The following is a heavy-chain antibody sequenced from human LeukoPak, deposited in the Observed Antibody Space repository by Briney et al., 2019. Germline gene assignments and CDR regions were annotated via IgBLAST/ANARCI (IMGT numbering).Heavy chain of an antibody. CDR1: GCPFTTYD. J-gene: IGHJ6*02. V-gene: IGHV1-8*01. CDR3: TRVRNYYHGMDV. Sequence: ASVKVSCKTSGCPFTTYDINWVRQAPGQGLEWLGWMNPNRVNTGYAQKFQGRLTMTRNTSISTAYMELSSLTSEDTAVYYCTRVRNYYHGMDVWGQGTTVTVSS. CDR2: MNPNRVNT.